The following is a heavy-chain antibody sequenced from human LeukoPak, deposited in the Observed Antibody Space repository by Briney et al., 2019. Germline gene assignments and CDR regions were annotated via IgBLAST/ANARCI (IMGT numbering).Heavy chain of an antibody. J-gene: IGHJ3*02. CDR3: ARHEPAWRDAFDI. D-gene: IGHD1-14*01. Sequence: PSETLSLTCSVSGGSINNYYWSWIRQPPGKRLEWVGWIYFTGSAGYNPSLKSRVTISVDTSKKQFSLKLTSVTAADTAVYYCARHEPAWRDAFDIWGQGTMVTVPS. CDR2: IYFTGSA. V-gene: IGHV4-59*08. CDR1: GGSINNYY.